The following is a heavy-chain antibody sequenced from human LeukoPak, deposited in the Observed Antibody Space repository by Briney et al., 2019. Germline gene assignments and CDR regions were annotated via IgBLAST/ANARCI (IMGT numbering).Heavy chain of an antibody. CDR3: ARARRVYSNYVIDY. V-gene: IGHV3-30-3*01. CDR2: ISYDGSNK. J-gene: IGHJ4*02. CDR1: GFTFSSYA. D-gene: IGHD4-11*01. Sequence: GGSLRLSCAASGFTFSSYAMHWVRQAPGEGLEWVAVISYDGSNKYYADSVKGRFTISRDNSKNTLYLQMNSLRAEDTAVYYCARARRVYSNYVIDYWGQGTLVTVSS.